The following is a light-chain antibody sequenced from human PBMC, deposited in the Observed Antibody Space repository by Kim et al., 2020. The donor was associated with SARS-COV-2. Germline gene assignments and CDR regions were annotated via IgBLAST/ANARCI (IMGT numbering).Light chain of an antibody. J-gene: IGKJ1*01. CDR3: QQRSNWPPWT. Sequence: SQGERPPHPCRASQGVSSYLAWYQQKPGQAPRLLIYDASTRATGIPARFSGSGSGTDFTLTISSLEPEDFAVYYCQQRSNWPPWTFGQGTKVDIK. CDR1: QGVSSY. CDR2: DAS. V-gene: IGKV3-11*01.